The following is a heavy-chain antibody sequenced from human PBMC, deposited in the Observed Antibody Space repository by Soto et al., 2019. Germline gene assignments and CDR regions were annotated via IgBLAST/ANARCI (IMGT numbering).Heavy chain of an antibody. D-gene: IGHD4-17*01. CDR3: ASRGTGDFLFDY. CDR1: GGSASSGSYY. V-gene: IGHV4-61*01. J-gene: IGHJ4*02. Sequence: SETLSLTCTVSGGSASSGSYYWSWIRQRPGKGLEWIGYIYYSGSTNYNPSLKSRVTISVDTSKNQFSLKLSSVTAADTAVYYCASRGTGDFLFDYWGQGTLVTVSS. CDR2: IYYSGST.